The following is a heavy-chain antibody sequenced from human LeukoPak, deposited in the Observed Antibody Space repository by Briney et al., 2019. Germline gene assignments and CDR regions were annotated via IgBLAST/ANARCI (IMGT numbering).Heavy chain of an antibody. J-gene: IGHJ4*02. Sequence: GGSLRLSCAASGFTFSSYSMNWVRQAPGKGLEWVSSISSSSSYIYYADSVKGRFTISRDNAKNSLYLQMNSLRAEDTAVYYCARDGREYSSSEVDYWGQGTLVTVSS. V-gene: IGHV3-21*01. D-gene: IGHD6-6*01. CDR1: GFTFSSYS. CDR3: ARDGREYSSSEVDY. CDR2: ISSSSSYI.